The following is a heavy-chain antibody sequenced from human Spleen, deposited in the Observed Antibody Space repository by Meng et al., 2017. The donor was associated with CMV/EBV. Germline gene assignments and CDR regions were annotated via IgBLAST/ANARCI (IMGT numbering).Heavy chain of an antibody. CDR1: GFSLTDYA. Sequence: GESLKISCIVSGFSLTDYAMFWVRQAPGKGLEWVAVISYDGSNKYYADSVKGRFTISRDNSKNTLYLQMNSLRAEDTAVYYCARQKTYYDFWSGYFGVDSGLDYWGQGTLVTVSS. CDR2: ISYDGSNK. V-gene: IGHV3-30-3*01. D-gene: IGHD3-3*01. J-gene: IGHJ4*02. CDR3: ARQKTYYDFWSGYFGVDSGLDY.